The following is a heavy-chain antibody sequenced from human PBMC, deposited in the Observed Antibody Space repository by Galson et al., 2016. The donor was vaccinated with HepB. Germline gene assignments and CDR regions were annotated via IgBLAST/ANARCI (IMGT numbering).Heavy chain of an antibody. CDR2: ITGSGGGT. CDR1: GFTFNNYA. D-gene: IGHD6-19*01. V-gene: IGHV3-23*01. CDR3: AKGAGFYSTGCDY. Sequence: SLRLSCAASGFTFNNYAMSWVRQAPGKGLEWVSLITGSGGGTYYADSVKGRFTISRDNFGNILYLQMNNLRADDTAIYYCAKGAGFYSTGCDYWGQGTLVTVSS. J-gene: IGHJ4*02.